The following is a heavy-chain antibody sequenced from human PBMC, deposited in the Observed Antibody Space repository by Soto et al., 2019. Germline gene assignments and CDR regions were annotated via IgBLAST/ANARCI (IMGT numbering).Heavy chain of an antibody. CDR3: ARGPGGFWELSLDY. J-gene: IGHJ4*02. CDR1: GGSVSTYY. CDR2: IYSCGRT. V-gene: IGHV4-4*07. Sequence: QVQLQEWGPGLVKPSETLSLTCSVSGGSVSTYYWSCVRQPAGKGLEWIGRIYSCGRTNFNPSLRSRVTVSVDMSKNQFSLKLTSVTAADTAVYECARGPGGFWELSLDYWGPGTPVTVSS. D-gene: IGHD3-10*01.